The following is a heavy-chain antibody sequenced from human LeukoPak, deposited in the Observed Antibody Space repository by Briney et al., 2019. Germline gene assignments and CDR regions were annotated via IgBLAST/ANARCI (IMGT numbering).Heavy chain of an antibody. V-gene: IGHV4-34*01. J-gene: IGHJ5*02. D-gene: IGHD2-21*02. CDR2: INHSGST. Sequence: SETLSLTCAVYGGSFIGFHWNWIRRAPGKGLEWIGDINHSGSTNYNPSLTSRVTISVDTSKNQFSLKLSSVTAADTAVYYCARGGGSFTYCGGDCYSRGNWFGPWGQGTLVTVSS. CDR1: GGSFIGFH. CDR3: ARGGGSFTYCGGDCYSRGNWFGP.